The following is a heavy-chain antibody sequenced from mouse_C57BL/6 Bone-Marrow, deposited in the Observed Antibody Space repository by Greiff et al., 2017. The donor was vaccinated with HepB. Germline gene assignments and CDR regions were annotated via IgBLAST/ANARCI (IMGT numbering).Heavy chain of an antibody. CDR1: GYTFTSYW. V-gene: IGHV1-7*01. Sequence: VQLQQSGAELAKPGASVKLSCQASGYTFTSYWMHWVKQRPGQGLEWIGYINPSSGYTKYNQKFKDKATLTADKSSSTAYMQLSSLTYEDSAVYYCALYGNYVSYAMDYWGQGTSVTVSA. D-gene: IGHD2-1*01. J-gene: IGHJ4*01. CDR2: INPSSGYT. CDR3: ALYGNYVSYAMDY.